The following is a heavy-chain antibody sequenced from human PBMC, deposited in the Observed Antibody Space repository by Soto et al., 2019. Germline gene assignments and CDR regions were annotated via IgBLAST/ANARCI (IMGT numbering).Heavy chain of an antibody. CDR3: ARGHYDSSGAFDI. V-gene: IGHV4-59*08. D-gene: IGHD3-22*01. Sequence: SETLSLTCTVSGGSISSFFWSWIRQPPGKGLEWIGYIYYSGSTYYNPSLKSRVTISVDTSKNQFSLKLSSVTAADTAVYYCARGHYDSSGAFDIWGQGTMVTVPS. J-gene: IGHJ3*02. CDR2: IYYSGST. CDR1: GGSISSFF.